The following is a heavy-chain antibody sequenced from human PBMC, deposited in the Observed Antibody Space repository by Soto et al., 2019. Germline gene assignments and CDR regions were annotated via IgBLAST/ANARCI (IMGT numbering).Heavy chain of an antibody. CDR1: GYTFTSYD. J-gene: IGHJ6*03. CDR2: MNPNSGNT. V-gene: IGHV1-8*01. D-gene: IGHD2-15*01. CDR3: ASRYCSGGSCYYYYYYMDV. Sequence: QVQLVQSGAEVKKPGASVKVSCKASGYTFTSYDINWVRQATGQGLEWTGWMNPNSGNTGYAQKFQGRVTMTRNTSISTAYMELSNLRSEDTAVYYCASRYCSGGSCYYYYYYMDVWGKGPTVTVSS.